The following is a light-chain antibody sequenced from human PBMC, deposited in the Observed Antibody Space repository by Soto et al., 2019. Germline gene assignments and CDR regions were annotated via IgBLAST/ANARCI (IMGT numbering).Light chain of an antibody. J-gene: IGKJ2*01. CDR3: QQYGSSPPYT. CDR1: QSVSSSY. V-gene: IGKV3-20*01. CDR2: GAS. Sequence: EIVLTQSPGTLSLAAGERATLSCRASQSVSSSYLAWYQQKPGQAPRLLIYGASSRATGIPDRFSGSASGTDFTLTISRLEPEDFAVYYCQQYGSSPPYTFGQGTKLEIK.